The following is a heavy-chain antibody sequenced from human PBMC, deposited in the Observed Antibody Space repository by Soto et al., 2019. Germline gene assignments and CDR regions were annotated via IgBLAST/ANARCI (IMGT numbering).Heavy chain of an antibody. CDR1: GDSISSSSSS. V-gene: IGHV4-39*01. CDR3: ARTYVTDVVVVPAYKDYMDV. D-gene: IGHD2-2*01. CDR2: ISYSGST. Sequence: PSETLSLTCTVSGDSISSSSSSWTWFRQPPGKGLEWLGIISYSGSTYYSPSLKSRVTISVDASKNLFSLKLSSVTAADTAVYYCARTYVTDVVVVPAYKDYMDVWDKGTTVTVSS. J-gene: IGHJ6*03.